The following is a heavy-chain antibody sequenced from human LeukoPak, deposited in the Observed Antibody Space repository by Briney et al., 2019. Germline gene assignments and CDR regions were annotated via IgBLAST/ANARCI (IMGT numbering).Heavy chain of an antibody. Sequence: SETLSLTCTVSGGSITSSTYYWSWIRQPPGKGLEWIGSIYYRGSTYYNPSLKSRVTISVDTSKNHFSLKLTSVTAADTAVYYCASTSQANWNYAGYWGQGTQVTVSS. D-gene: IGHD1-7*01. CDR3: ASTSQANWNYAGY. CDR2: IYYRGST. J-gene: IGHJ4*02. V-gene: IGHV4-39*07. CDR1: GGSITSSTYY.